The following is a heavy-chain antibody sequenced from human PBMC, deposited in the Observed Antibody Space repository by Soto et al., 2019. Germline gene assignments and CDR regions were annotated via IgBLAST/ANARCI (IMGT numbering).Heavy chain of an antibody. CDR3: ARDPGTGAALRAYHFDY. CDR1: RYSFTTYA. Sequence: VKVSCKASRYSFTTYALHWVRQAPGQRLEWMGWINAGNGDTKYSEKFQGRVTITRDTSANTAYMELSSLRSEDTSVYYCARDPGTGAALRAYHFDYWGQGTLVTVSS. V-gene: IGHV1-3*01. D-gene: IGHD1-1*01. CDR2: INAGNGDT. J-gene: IGHJ4*02.